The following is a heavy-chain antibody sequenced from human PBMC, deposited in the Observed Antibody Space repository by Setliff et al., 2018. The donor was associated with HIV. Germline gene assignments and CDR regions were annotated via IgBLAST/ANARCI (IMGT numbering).Heavy chain of an antibody. D-gene: IGHD3-22*01. J-gene: IGHJ3*02. CDR3: ARFYDSGASYSDDAFDI. CDR2: INTHSGNP. Sequence: ASVKVSCKASGYAFASYGLNWVRQAPGQGLEWMGWINTHSGNPTYAQAFTGRFAFSLDTSVSTAYLQISSLRAEDTAVYYCARFYDSGASYSDDAFDIWGQGTMVTVSS. V-gene: IGHV7-4-1*02. CDR1: GYAFASYG.